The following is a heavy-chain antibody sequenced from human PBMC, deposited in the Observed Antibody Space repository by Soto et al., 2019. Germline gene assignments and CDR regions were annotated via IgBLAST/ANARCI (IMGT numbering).Heavy chain of an antibody. CDR2: ISAYNGNT. CDR1: GYTFTSYG. V-gene: IGHV1-18*04. Sequence: RASVKVSCKASGYTFTSYGISWVRQAPGQGLEWMGWISAYNGNTNYAQKLQGRVTMTTDTSTSTAYMELRSLRSDDTAVYYCARDLNYDFWSGYFPGYYYYGMDVWGQGTTVTVSS. J-gene: IGHJ6*02. CDR3: ARDLNYDFWSGYFPGYYYYGMDV. D-gene: IGHD3-3*01.